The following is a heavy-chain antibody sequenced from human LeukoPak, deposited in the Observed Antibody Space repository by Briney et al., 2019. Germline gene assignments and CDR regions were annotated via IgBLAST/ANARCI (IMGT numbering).Heavy chain of an antibody. Sequence: PSETLSLTCTVSGYSINSGYYWGWIRQPPGKGLEWIGSIYHSGSTFHNPSLKSRVNISVDTSKNQFSLKLSSVTAADTAVYYCARSPFGGVIDKNYFDYWGQGTLVTVSS. D-gene: IGHD3-16*02. J-gene: IGHJ4*02. V-gene: IGHV4-38-2*02. CDR1: GYSINSGYY. CDR2: IYHSGST. CDR3: ARSPFGGVIDKNYFDY.